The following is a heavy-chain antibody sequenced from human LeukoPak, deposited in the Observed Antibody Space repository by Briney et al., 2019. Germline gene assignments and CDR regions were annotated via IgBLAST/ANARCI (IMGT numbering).Heavy chain of an antibody. J-gene: IGHJ4*02. D-gene: IGHD6-19*01. V-gene: IGHV3-53*01. CDR1: GFGVSGNY. CDR3: GLSSGWHAVGY. Sequence: PGGSLRLSCAASGFGVSGNYMTWVRQAPGKGLEWVSVIYATTSTYYADSVKGRFTISRDNSKNTLYLQMNSLRAEDTAVYHCGLSSGWHAVGYWGQGTLVTVSS. CDR2: IYATTST.